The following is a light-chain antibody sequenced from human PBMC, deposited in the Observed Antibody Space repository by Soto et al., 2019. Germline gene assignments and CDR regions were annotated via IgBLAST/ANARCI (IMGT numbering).Light chain of an antibody. CDR1: QSISSW. Sequence: DVQMTQSPYTLSASVGDRVTITCRASQSISSWLAWYQQKPGKAPNLLIYDASNLESGVPSRFSGSGSGTEFTLTINSLQPDDFATYYCQQYNSYPLAFGGGTKVDIK. V-gene: IGKV1-5*01. CDR3: QQYNSYPLA. CDR2: DAS. J-gene: IGKJ4*01.